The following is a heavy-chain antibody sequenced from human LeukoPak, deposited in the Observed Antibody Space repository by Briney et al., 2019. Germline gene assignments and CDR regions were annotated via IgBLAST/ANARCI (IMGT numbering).Heavy chain of an antibody. CDR1: GFTFSSYG. CDR3: AKVGYGSGSYPSDY. D-gene: IGHD3-10*01. CDR2: ISYDGSNK. Sequence: SGGSLRLSCAASGFTFSSYGMHWARQAPGKGLEWVAVISYDGSNKYYADSVKGRFTISRDNSKNTLYLQMNSLRAEDTAVYYCAKVGYGSGSYPSDYWGQGTLVTVSS. J-gene: IGHJ4*02. V-gene: IGHV3-30*18.